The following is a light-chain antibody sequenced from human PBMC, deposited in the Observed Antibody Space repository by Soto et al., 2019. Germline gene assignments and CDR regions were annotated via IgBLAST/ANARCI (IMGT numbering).Light chain of an antibody. Sequence: QAASVSGSPGQSITISCTGTSSDFGFYNYVSWYQHHPGKAPKLMIYEVSNRPSGVSYRFSGSKSGNTASLTISGLQAEDEAVYYCSSYTTSSTPVLFGGGTQLTVL. CDR1: SSDFGFYNY. V-gene: IGLV2-14*01. CDR2: EVS. CDR3: SSYTTSSTPVL. J-gene: IGLJ7*01.